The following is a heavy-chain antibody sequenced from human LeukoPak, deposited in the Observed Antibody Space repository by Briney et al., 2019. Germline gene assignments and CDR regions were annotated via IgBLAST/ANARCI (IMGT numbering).Heavy chain of an antibody. V-gene: IGHV3-15*01. CDR1: GFTFSNAW. CDR3: ATDSPTVTYDS. Sequence: PGGSLRLSCAASGFTFSNAWMSWVRQAPGKGLEWVGRIKSKTDGGTTDYAAPVKGRFTISRDDSKNTLYLQMNSLKTGDTAVYYCATDSPTVTYDSWGQGTLVTVSS. CDR2: IKSKTDGGTT. J-gene: IGHJ4*02. D-gene: IGHD4-17*01.